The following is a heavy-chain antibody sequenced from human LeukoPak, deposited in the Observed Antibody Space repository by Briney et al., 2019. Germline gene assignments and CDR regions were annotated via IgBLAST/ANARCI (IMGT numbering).Heavy chain of an antibody. D-gene: IGHD6-19*01. Sequence: PGGSLRLSCAASGFTFSSYAMSWVRQAPGKGLEWVSAISGSGGSTYYAGSVKGRFTISRDNSKNTLYLQMNSLRAEDTAVYYCAKDPSRWLVTNYFDYWGQGTLVTVSS. CDR2: ISGSGGST. J-gene: IGHJ4*02. CDR3: AKDPSRWLVTNYFDY. V-gene: IGHV3-23*01. CDR1: GFTFSSYA.